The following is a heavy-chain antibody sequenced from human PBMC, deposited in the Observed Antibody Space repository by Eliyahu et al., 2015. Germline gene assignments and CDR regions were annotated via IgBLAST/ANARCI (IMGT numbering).Heavy chain of an antibody. Sequence: IGYIYYSGSTYYNPSLKSRVTISVDTSKNQFSLKLSSVTAADTAVYYCARETVDQLLPRYNWFDPWGQGTLVTVSS. D-gene: IGHD2-2*01. CDR3: ARETVDQLLPRYNWFDP. V-gene: IGHV4-31*02. J-gene: IGHJ5*02. CDR2: IYYSGST.